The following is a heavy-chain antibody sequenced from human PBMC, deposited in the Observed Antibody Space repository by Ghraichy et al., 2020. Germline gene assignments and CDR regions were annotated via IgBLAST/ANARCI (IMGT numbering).Heavy chain of an antibody. J-gene: IGHJ4*02. D-gene: IGHD6-19*01. Sequence: GGSLRLSCAVSGFTVGSSYMNWVRQAPGKGLEWVSVIYSADTPRYADSVKGRFTISRDDSKNTLYLQMNSLRVEDTAVYYCGRAGYDSGWGTFDDWGQGTLVTVSS. CDR1: GFTVGSSY. CDR2: IYSADTP. V-gene: IGHV3-53*01. CDR3: GRAGYDSGWGTFDD.